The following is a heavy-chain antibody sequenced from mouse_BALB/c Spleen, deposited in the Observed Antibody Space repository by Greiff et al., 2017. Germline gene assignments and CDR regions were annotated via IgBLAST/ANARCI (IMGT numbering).Heavy chain of an antibody. CDR1: GFTFSSYG. D-gene: IGHD2-4*01. CDR2: INSNGGST. V-gene: IGHV5-6-3*01. J-gene: IGHJ4*01. Sequence: EVKLMESGGGLVQPGGSLKLSCAASGFTFSSYGMSWVRQTPDKRLELVATINSNGGSTYYPDSVKGRFTISRDNAKNTLYLQMSSLKSEDTAMYYCARERAMITRDAMDYWGQGTSVTVSS. CDR3: ARERAMITRDAMDY.